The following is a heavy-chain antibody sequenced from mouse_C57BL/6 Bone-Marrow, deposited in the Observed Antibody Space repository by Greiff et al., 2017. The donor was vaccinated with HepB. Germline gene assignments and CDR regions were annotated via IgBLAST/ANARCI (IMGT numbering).Heavy chain of an antibody. V-gene: IGHV1-15*01. CDR3: TRPPLYYYGSSPWFAY. D-gene: IGHD1-1*01. Sequence: QVQLQQSGAELVRPGASVTLSCKASGYTFTDYEMHWVKQTPVHGLEWIGAIDPETGGTAYNQKFKGKAILTADKSSSTAYMELRSLTSEDSAVYYCTRPPLYYYGSSPWFAYWGQGTLVTVSA. J-gene: IGHJ3*01. CDR2: IDPETGGT. CDR1: GYTFTDYE.